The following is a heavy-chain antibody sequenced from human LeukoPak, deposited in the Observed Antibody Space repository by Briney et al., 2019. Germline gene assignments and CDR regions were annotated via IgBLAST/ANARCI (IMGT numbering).Heavy chain of an antibody. CDR1: GYTFTGYY. J-gene: IGHJ6*03. V-gene: IGHV1-2*02. CDR2: INPNSGGT. D-gene: IGHD1-26*01. Sequence: GASVKVSCKASGYTFTGYYMHWVRQAPGQGLEWMGWINPNSGGTNCAQKFQGKVTMTRYPSISTAYMDLSRLRSDDTAVYYCASDSGSYRPIPDSGQLARNYYYYYYMDVWGKGTTVTVSS. CDR3: ASDSGSYRPIPDSGQLARNYYYYYYMDV.